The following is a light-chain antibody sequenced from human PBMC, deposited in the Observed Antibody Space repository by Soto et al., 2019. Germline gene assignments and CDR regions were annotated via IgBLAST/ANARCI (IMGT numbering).Light chain of an antibody. CDR1: QRVSSY. Sequence: IVSTQSPATLSLSPGERATLSCRASQRVSSYLAWYQQKPGQAPRLLIYDASNRATGIPARFSGSGSGTDFTLTISSLEPEDFAVYYCQQRSNWPPITFGQGTRLEIK. CDR3: QQRSNWPPIT. CDR2: DAS. V-gene: IGKV3-11*01. J-gene: IGKJ5*01.